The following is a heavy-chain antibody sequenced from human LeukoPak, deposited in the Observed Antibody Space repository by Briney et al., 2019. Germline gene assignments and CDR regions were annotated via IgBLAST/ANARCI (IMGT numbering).Heavy chain of an antibody. CDR1: GFTFSSYA. CDR3: ARGYGDFKYYFDY. Sequence: GGSLRLSCAASGFTFSSYAMHWVRQAPGKGLEYVSAISSNGGSTYYANSVKGRFTISRDNSKNTLYLQMGSLRAEDMAVYYCARGYGDFKYYFDYWGQGTLVTVPS. D-gene: IGHD4-17*01. J-gene: IGHJ4*02. CDR2: ISSNGGST. V-gene: IGHV3-64*01.